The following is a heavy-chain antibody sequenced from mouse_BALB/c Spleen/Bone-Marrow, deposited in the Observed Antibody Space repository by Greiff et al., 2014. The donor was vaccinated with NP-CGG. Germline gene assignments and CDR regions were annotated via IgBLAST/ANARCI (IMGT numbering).Heavy chain of an antibody. V-gene: IGHV1-14*01. CDR2: INPYNDGT. CDR3: ARQGVDYFDY. CDR1: GYTFTSYV. Sequence: EVKLMQSGPGLVKPGASVKMSCKASGYTFTSYVMSWVKQKPGQGLEWIGYINPYNDGTKYSEKFKGRATLTSDKSSSTAYMELSSLASEGSAVYYCARQGVDYFDYWGQGTTLTVSS. J-gene: IGHJ2*01.